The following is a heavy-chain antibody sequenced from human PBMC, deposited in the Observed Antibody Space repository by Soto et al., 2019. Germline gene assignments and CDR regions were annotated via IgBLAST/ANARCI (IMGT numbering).Heavy chain of an antibody. CDR2: ISGSGGST. CDR3: AKEGCSGGSCKRYYFDY. J-gene: IGHJ4*02. D-gene: IGHD2-15*01. V-gene: IGHV3-23*01. Sequence: PGGSLRLSCAASGFTFSSYAMSWVRQAPRKGLERVSAISGSGGSTYYEDTVKGRFTISRDNSKNTLYLQMNSLRAEDTAVYYCAKEGCSGGSCKRYYFDYWGQGTLVTVSS. CDR1: GFTFSSYA.